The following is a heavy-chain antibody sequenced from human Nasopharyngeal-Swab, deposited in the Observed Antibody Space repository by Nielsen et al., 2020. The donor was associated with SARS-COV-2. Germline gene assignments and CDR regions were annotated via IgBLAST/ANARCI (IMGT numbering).Heavy chain of an antibody. CDR2: IYPGDSDT. D-gene: IGHD6-19*01. Sequence: TDSCKGSGYSFTSYWIGWVRQTPGKGLEWMGIIYPGDSDTRYSPSFQGQVTISADKSISTAYLQSSSLKASDTAMYYCARGSSGWQYNWFDPWGQGTLVTVSS. CDR1: GYSFTSYW. J-gene: IGHJ5*02. CDR3: ARGSSGWQYNWFDP. V-gene: IGHV5-51*01.